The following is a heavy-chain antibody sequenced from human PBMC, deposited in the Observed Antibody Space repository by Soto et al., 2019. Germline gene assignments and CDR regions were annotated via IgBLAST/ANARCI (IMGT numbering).Heavy chain of an antibody. V-gene: IGHV4-34*01. D-gene: IGHD3-9*01. J-gene: IGHJ5*02. CDR2: INHSGST. CDR3: ARGSYDILTGYRSGWFDP. Sequence: SETLSLTCAVYGGSFSGYYWSWIRQPPGKGLEWIGEINHSGSTNYNPSLKSRVTISVDTSKNQFSLKLSSVTAADTAVYYCARGSYDILTGYRSGWFDPWGQGTLVTVSS. CDR1: GGSFSGYY.